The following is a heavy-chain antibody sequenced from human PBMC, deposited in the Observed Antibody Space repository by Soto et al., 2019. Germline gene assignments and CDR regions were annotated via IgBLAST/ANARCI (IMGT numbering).Heavy chain of an antibody. J-gene: IGHJ4*02. CDR1: GFTFSSYG. D-gene: IGHD1-20*01. CDR2: IWYDGSNK. V-gene: IGHV3-33*01. CDR3: ARGRTGIISYFDY. Sequence: PGGSLRLSCEASGFTFSSYGMHWVRQAPGKGLEWVAVIWYDGSNKYYADSVKGRFTISRDNSKNTLYLQMNSLRAEDTAVYYCARGRTGIISYFDYWGQGTLVTVSS.